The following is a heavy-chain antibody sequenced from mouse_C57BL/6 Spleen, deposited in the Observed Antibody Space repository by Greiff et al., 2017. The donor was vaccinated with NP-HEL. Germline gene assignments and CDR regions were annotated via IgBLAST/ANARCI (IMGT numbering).Heavy chain of an antibody. V-gene: IGHV1-9*01. CDR3: ARKGYYGPRGY. CDR2: ILPGSGST. Sequence: VQLQQSGAELMKPGASVKLSCKATGYTFTGYWIEWVKQRPGHGLEWIGEILPGSGSTNYTEKFKGKATFTADTSSNTAYMQLSSLTTEDSAIYYCARKGYYGPRGYWGQGTTLTVSS. D-gene: IGHD1-2*01. J-gene: IGHJ2*01. CDR1: GYTFTGYW.